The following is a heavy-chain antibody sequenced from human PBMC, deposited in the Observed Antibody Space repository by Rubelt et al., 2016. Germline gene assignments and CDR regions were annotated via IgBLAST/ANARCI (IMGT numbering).Heavy chain of an antibody. J-gene: IGHJ5*02. Sequence: LSLTCTVSSGSISSSRFSWGWVRQPPGKGLEWIGTIFYTENTYYNPSLRSRVTISVDSSKNQFSLKLTSVTAADTAIYYCARDIVVLTATDYFDPWGQGTLVTVSS. CDR3: ARDIVVLTATDYFDP. CDR2: IFYTENT. V-gene: IGHV4-39*07. D-gene: IGHD2-2*01. CDR1: SGSISSSRFS.